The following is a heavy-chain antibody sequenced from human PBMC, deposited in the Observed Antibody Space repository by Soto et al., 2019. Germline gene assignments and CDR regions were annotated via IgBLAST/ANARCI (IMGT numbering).Heavy chain of an antibody. CDR1: GASISSTSHN. CDR2: IYHSGTT. Sequence: SETLSLTCPVPGASISSTSHNWGWIRHPPGRGLEWIGSIYHSGTTYYNPPLKSRVSISVDTSKNLFSLRLSSVTAADTAVYYCARHKDCSGGSCNAVGYYYGLDVWGQGTTVT. D-gene: IGHD2-15*01. J-gene: IGHJ6*02. CDR3: ARHKDCSGGSCNAVGYYYGLDV. V-gene: IGHV4-39*01.